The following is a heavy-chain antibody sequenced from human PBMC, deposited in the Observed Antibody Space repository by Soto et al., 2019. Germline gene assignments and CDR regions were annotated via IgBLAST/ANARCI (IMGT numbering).Heavy chain of an antibody. CDR3: AGLCYPSSYYCHP. D-gene: IGHD2-15*01. CDR2: IYPSDSHT. CDR1: GYRVSSHC. V-gene: IGHV5-51*01. Sequence: GGSLKISCRYSGYRVSSHCIALVRQVPGKGLEWLGVIYPSDSHTRYSPSFQGHVTISVDKAINTAYLQWGSLRASDTAKYYCAGLCYPSSYYCHPCGQGTLVNVS. J-gene: IGHJ5*02.